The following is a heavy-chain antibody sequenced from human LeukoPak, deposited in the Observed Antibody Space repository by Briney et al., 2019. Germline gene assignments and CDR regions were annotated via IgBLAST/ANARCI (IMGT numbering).Heavy chain of an antibody. CDR1: GASISSYY. J-gene: IGHJ4*02. CDR3: ASTYFYDSSGFDQ. D-gene: IGHD3-22*01. V-gene: IGHV4-59*01. CDR2: IYYTGST. Sequence: SETLSLTCAVSGASISSYYWSWIRQPPGKGLEWIGYIYYTGSTNYNPSLKSRVTISVDRSKNQFSLKLSSVTAADTAVYFCASTYFYDSSGFDQWGQGTLVTVSS.